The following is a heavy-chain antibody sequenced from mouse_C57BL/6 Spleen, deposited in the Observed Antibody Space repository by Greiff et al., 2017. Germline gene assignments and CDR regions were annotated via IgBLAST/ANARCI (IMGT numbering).Heavy chain of an antibody. D-gene: IGHD2-2*01. CDR1: GYTFTSYD. CDR2: LYPRDGST. J-gene: IGHJ1*03. Sequence: VQLQESGPELVKPGASVKLSCKASGYTFTSYDINWVKQRPGQGLEWMGWLYPRDGSTKYNEKFTGKATLTVDTSSSTAYMELHSLTSEDSAVYFCASHGYHPLYGYFDVWGTGTTVTVSS. CDR3: ASHGYHPLYGYFDV. V-gene: IGHV1-85*01.